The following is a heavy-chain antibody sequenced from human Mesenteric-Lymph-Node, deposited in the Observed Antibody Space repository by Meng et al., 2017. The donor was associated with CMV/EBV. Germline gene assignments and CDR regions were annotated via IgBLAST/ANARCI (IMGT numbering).Heavy chain of an antibody. V-gene: IGHV3-7*01. CDR3: ARKNNFDY. J-gene: IGHJ4*02. Sequence: GGSLRLSCVDSGITFSWYWMNWVRQAPGKGLEWVANIKEDGSEKNYVDSVRGRFTISRDNAKKSLYLQMNSLRAEDTAVYYCARKNNFDYWGQGTQVTVSS. CDR1: GITFSWYW. CDR2: IKEDGSEK.